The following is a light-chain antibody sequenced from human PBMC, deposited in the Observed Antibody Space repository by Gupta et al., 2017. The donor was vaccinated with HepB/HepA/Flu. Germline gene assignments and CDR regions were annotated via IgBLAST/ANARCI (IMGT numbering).Light chain of an antibody. Sequence: SSELTQDPAVSVALGQTVRITCQGDSLRSYYASWYQQKPGQAPVLVIYGKNNRPSGIPDRFSGSSSGYTASSTIPRDQAEDEADYYYYSPASSGKHLVYVLGTGTKLTVL. CDR3: YSPASSGKHLVYV. V-gene: IGLV3-19*01. J-gene: IGLJ1*01. CDR1: SLRSYY. CDR2: GKN.